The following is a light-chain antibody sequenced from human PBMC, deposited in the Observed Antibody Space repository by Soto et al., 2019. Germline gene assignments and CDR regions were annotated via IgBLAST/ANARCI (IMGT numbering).Light chain of an antibody. V-gene: IGKV4-1*01. CDR2: WAS. J-gene: IGKJ2*01. Sequence: DIVMTQSPDSLAVSLGERATINCKSSQSVLYSSNNKNYLAWYQQKPGQPPKLLIYWASTRESGFPDRFSGSGSGKDFTLTISSLQAEDVAVYYCQQYYSTPYTFGQGTKLEIK. CDR3: QQYYSTPYT. CDR1: QSVLYSSNNKNY.